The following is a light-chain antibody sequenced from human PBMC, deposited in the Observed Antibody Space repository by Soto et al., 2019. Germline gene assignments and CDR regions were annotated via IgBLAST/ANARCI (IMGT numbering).Light chain of an antibody. CDR2: EVN. V-gene: IGLV2-8*01. CDR1: SSDVGGYNY. CDR3: SLYAGSNNGV. J-gene: IGLJ3*02. Sequence: QSALTQPPSASGSPGQSVTISCTGTSSDVGGYNYVSWYQQHPGKAPKLMIYEVNKRPSGVPDRFSGSKSGNTASLTVSGLQAEDESDYYCSLYAGSNNGVFGGGTKLTVL.